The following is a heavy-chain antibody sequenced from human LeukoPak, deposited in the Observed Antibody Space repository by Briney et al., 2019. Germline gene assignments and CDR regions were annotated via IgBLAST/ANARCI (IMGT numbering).Heavy chain of an antibody. D-gene: IGHD3-10*01. CDR3: ARAGYYGSGSYLDYYYMDV. CDR1: GGSISSYY. CDR2: IYYSGST. J-gene: IGHJ6*03. Sequence: SETLSLTCTVSGGSISSYYWSWIRQPPGKGLEWIGYIYYSGSTNYNPSLKSRVTISVDTSKNQFSLKLSSVTAADTAVYYCARAGYYGSGSYLDYYYMDVWGKGTTVTVSS. V-gene: IGHV4-59*12.